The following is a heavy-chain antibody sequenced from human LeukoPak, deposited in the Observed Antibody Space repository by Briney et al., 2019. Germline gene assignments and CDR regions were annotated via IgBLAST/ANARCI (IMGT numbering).Heavy chain of an antibody. J-gene: IGHJ4*02. V-gene: IGHV3-23*01. CDR1: GFTFSSYA. Sequence: GGSLRLSCAASGFTFSSYAMSWVRQAPGKGLEWVSGISGSGGSTYYADPVKGRFTISRDNSKNTLYLQMSSLRAEDTAVYYCARDPSGSYYGYYFDYWGQGTLVTVSS. CDR3: ARDPSGSYYGYYFDY. CDR2: ISGSGGST. D-gene: IGHD1-26*01.